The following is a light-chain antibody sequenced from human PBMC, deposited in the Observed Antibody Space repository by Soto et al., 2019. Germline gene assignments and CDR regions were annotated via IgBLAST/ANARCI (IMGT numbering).Light chain of an antibody. Sequence: EVGLTQSPGTLSLSPGERATLSCRASQSVSSSYLAWYQQKPGQAPRLLINGASSRATGIPDRFSGSGSGTDFTLTISRLEPEDFAVYYCQQYGSLPWPFGQGTKVAFK. CDR2: GAS. CDR3: QQYGSLPWP. J-gene: IGKJ1*01. V-gene: IGKV3-20*01. CDR1: QSVSSSY.